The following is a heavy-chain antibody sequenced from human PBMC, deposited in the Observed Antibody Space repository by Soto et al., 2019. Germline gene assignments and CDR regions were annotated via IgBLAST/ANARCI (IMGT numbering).Heavy chain of an antibody. J-gene: IGHJ4*02. CDR2: ISAYNGNT. V-gene: IGHV1-18*01. CDR3: ARDLGYYGAGIDSRLLGY. Sequence: QVQLVQSGAEVKKPGASVKVSCKASGYTFTSYVISWMRQAPGQALEWMGWISAYNGNTNYAQKLRDRVTMTTDTYTSTAYMEVRSLRSDDTGVYYCARDLGYYGAGIDSRLLGYWGQGTLVTVSS. D-gene: IGHD2-15*01. CDR1: GYTFTSYV.